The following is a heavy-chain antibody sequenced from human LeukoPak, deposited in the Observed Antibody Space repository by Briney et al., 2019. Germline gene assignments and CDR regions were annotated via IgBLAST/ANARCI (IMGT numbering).Heavy chain of an antibody. J-gene: IGHJ6*03. Sequence: SVKVSCKASGGTFSSYAISWVRQAPGQGLEWMGGIIPIFGTANYAQKFQGRVTITTDESTSTAYMELSSLRSKDTAVYYCASGSVSYYYYYMDVWGKGTTVTVSS. CDR2: IIPIFGTA. CDR1: GGTFSSYA. D-gene: IGHD3-10*01. CDR3: ASGSVSYYYYYMDV. V-gene: IGHV1-69*05.